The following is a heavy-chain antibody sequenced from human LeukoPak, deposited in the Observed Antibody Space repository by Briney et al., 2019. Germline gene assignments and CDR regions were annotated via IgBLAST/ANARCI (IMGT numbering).Heavy chain of an antibody. J-gene: IGHJ6*02. CDR3: ARDRIVVVPAALYGMDV. V-gene: IGHV4-30-4*01. D-gene: IGHD2-2*01. CDR1: GGSISSGDYY. CDR2: IYYSGST. Sequence: PSQTLSLTCTVSGGSISSGDYYWSWIRQPPGKGLEWIGYIYYSGSTYYNPSLKSRVTISVDTSKNQFSLKLSSVTAADTAVYYCARDRIVVVPAALYGMDVWGQGTTVTVSS.